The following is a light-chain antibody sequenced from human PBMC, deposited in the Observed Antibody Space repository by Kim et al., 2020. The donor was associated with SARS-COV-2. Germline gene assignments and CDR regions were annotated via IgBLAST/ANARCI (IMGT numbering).Light chain of an antibody. CDR1: QSMSTF. CDR2: AAS. CDR3: QQSYSVPLT. Sequence: ASVGDSVTITCRASQSMSTFRNWYQQKPGKAPRVLIYAASTLQSGVPSRFSGSGSGTDFTLTISSLQPEDFATYYCQQSYSVPLTFGGGTKVDIK. J-gene: IGKJ4*01. V-gene: IGKV1-39*01.